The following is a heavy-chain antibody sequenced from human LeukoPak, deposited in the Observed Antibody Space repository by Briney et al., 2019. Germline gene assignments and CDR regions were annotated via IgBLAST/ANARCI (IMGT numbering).Heavy chain of an antibody. CDR2: IQRKVDGGPT. J-gene: IGHJ4*02. D-gene: IGHD6-25*01. V-gene: IGHV3-15*01. Sequence: KPGGSLRLSCAASGFTFGDACMTWVRQAPGRGLEWVGRIQRKVDGGPTYFAAPVKGRFTISRDDSKNTLYLQMNSLKTEDTAVYYCSTAFTATGAAGYFDYWGQGALVTVSS. CDR3: STAFTATGAAGYFDY. CDR1: GFTFGDAC.